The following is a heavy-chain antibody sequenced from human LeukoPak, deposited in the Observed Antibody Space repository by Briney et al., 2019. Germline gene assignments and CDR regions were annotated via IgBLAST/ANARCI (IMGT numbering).Heavy chain of an antibody. CDR3: ASGSPRYLGLGYCSGGSCFPQYYFDY. CDR2: INHSGST. J-gene: IGHJ4*02. CDR1: GGSFSGYY. D-gene: IGHD2-15*01. Sequence: SETLSLTCAVYGGSFSGYYWSWIRQPPGKGLEWIGEINHSGSTNYNPSLKSRVTISVDTSKNQFSLKLSSVTAADTAVYYCASGSPRYLGLGYCSGGSCFPQYYFDYWGQGTLVTVSS. V-gene: IGHV4-34*01.